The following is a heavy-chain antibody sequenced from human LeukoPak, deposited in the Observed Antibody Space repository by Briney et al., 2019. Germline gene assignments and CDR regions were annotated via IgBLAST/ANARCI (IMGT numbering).Heavy chain of an antibody. CDR3: ARATRYSGYSIRVYSFDY. D-gene: IGHD5-12*01. CDR1: GFTFSSYS. Sequence: GGSLRLSCAASGFTFSSYSMNWVRQAPGKGLEWVSSISSSSSYIYYADSVKGRFTMSRDNAKNSLYLQMNSLRAEDTAVYYCARATRYSGYSIRVYSFDYWGQGTLVTVSS. V-gene: IGHV3-21*01. CDR2: ISSSSSYI. J-gene: IGHJ4*02.